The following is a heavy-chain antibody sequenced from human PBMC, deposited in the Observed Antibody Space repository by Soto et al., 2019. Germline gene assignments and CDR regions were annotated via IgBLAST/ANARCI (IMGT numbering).Heavy chain of an antibody. Sequence: GGSLRLSCAASGFAFSYHGIHWVRQAPGKGLEWVAVTWSGGRGEYYADSVRGRFTISRDNSKTTVYLQMNSLRVEDTAVYYCAKDENMRTKVWFPAGCGMDVWGQGTTVTVSS. D-gene: IGHD3-10*01. J-gene: IGHJ6*02. CDR2: TWSGGRGE. CDR1: GFAFSYHG. CDR3: AKDENMRTKVWFPAGCGMDV. V-gene: IGHV3-33*06.